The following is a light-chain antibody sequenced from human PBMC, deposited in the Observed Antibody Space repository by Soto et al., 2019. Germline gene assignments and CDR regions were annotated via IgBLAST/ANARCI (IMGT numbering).Light chain of an antibody. Sequence: EIVLTQSPGTLSLSPGERATLSCRAGQSVSSSFLAWFQQKPGQAPRLLIYGASSRATGIPDRFSGSGSGTHFTLTLNRLEHEDFAVYYCQQYDSSPRTFGKGTKLEIK. CDR1: QSVSSSF. CDR2: GAS. V-gene: IGKV3-20*01. CDR3: QQYDSSPRT. J-gene: IGKJ2*01.